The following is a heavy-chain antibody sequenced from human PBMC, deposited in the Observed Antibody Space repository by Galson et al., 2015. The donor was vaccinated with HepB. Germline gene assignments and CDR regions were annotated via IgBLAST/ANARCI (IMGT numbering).Heavy chain of an antibody. D-gene: IGHD3-9*01. Sequence: SVKVSCKASGYTFTGYDIHWVRQAPGQGLEWMGRIDPKSGDTNYAQKFQGWVTMTRDTSINTAYMEVTRLRSDDTAVYYCAREESGYYDAFDIWGQGQWSPSLQ. V-gene: IGHV1-2*04. J-gene: IGHJ3*02. CDR3: AREESGYYDAFDI. CDR2: IDPKSGDT. CDR1: GYTFTGYD.